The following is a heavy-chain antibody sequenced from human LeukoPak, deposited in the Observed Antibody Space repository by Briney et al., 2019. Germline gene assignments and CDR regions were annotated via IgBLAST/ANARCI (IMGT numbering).Heavy chain of an antibody. CDR3: AKDLSLGLVADFDY. Sequence: GGSLRLSCAASGFTFSSYAMSWVRQAPGKGLEWVSAISGNGGSTYYADSVKGRFTISRDNSKNTLYLQMNSLRAEDTAVYYCAKDLSLGLVADFDYWGQGTLVTVSS. J-gene: IGHJ4*02. D-gene: IGHD2-21*01. CDR2: ISGNGGST. V-gene: IGHV3-23*01. CDR1: GFTFSSYA.